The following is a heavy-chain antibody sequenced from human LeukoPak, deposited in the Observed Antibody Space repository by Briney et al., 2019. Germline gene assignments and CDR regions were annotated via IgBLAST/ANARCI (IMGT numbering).Heavy chain of an antibody. CDR1: GYHFTDYH. V-gene: IGHV1-2*02. J-gene: IGHJ5*02. CDR3: AALGSTMEGRIDP. D-gene: IGHD3-10*01. Sequence: GGSVQVSCKVSGYHFTDYHLHWVRQAPGQGLEWMGRINVDSGATNYAQKVQGRVTMTRDTSISTAYMELRRVTSDDTAVYYCAALGSTMEGRIDPWGQGTPVTVSS. CDR2: INVDSGAT.